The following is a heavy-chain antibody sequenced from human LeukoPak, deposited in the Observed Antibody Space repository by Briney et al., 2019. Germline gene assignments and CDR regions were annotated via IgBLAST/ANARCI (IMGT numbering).Heavy chain of an antibody. CDR1: GFTFSSYA. CDR3: AKDVGKWESLHFFDY. Sequence: GGSLRLSCAASGFTFSSYAMSWVRQAPGKGLEWVSAISGSGSSTYYADSVKGRFTISRDNSKNTLYLQMNSLRAEGTAVYYCAKDVGKWESLHFFDYWGQGTLVTVSS. D-gene: IGHD1-26*01. J-gene: IGHJ4*02. CDR2: ISGSGSST. V-gene: IGHV3-23*01.